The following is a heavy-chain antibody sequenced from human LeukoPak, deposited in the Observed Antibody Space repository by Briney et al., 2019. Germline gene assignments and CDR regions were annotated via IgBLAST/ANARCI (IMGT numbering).Heavy chain of an antibody. Sequence: GGSLRLSCAASGFTFSSYGMHWVRQAPGKGLEWVAVISYDGSNKYYADSVKGRFTISRDNSKNALYLQMNSLRAEDTAVHYCAKPRRTYYDFWSGYYFDYWGQGTLVTVSS. V-gene: IGHV3-30*18. CDR3: AKPRRTYYDFWSGYYFDY. D-gene: IGHD3-3*01. J-gene: IGHJ4*02. CDR1: GFTFSSYG. CDR2: ISYDGSNK.